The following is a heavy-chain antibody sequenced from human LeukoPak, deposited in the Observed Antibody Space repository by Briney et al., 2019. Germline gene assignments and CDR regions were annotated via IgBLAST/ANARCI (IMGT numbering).Heavy chain of an antibody. CDR3: ASGDRFLELGDDAFDI. V-gene: IGHV1-69*13. CDR2: IIPIFGTA. J-gene: IGHJ3*02. Sequence: SVKVSCKASGGTFSSYAISWVRQAPGQGLEWMGGIIPIFGTANYAQKFQGRVTITADESTSTAYMELSSLRSEDTAVYYCASGDRFLELGDDAFDIWGQGTMVTVSS. D-gene: IGHD1-7*01. CDR1: GGTFSSYA.